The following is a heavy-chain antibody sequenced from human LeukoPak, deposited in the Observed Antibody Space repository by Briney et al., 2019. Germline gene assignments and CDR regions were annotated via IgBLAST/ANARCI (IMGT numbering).Heavy chain of an antibody. CDR3: ARELNYDSSGCYFDY. J-gene: IGHJ4*02. D-gene: IGHD3-22*01. CDR2: INPNSGGT. Sequence: ASVKVSCKASGYTFTVYFMHWVRQAPGQELEWMGWINPNSGGTNYAQKFQGRVTMTRDTSISTAYMELSRLRSDDTAVYYCARELNYDSSGCYFDYWGQGTLVTVSS. CDR1: GYTFTVYF. V-gene: IGHV1-2*02.